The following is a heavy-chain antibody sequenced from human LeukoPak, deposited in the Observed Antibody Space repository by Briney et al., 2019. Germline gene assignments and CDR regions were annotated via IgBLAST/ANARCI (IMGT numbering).Heavy chain of an antibody. V-gene: IGHV3-11*04. CDR1: GFTFSDYY. CDR3: ASGTSRGWNHPFDY. CDR2: ISSSGSSI. Sequence: GGSLRLSCAASGFTFSDYYMSWIRQAPGKGLEWVSYISSSGSSIYYADSVKGRFTISRDNAKNSLYLQMNSLRAEDTAVYYCASGTSRGWNHPFDYWGQGTLVTVSS. D-gene: IGHD1-14*01. J-gene: IGHJ4*02.